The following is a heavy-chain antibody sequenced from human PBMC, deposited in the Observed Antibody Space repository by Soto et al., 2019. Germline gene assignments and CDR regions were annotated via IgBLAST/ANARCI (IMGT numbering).Heavy chain of an antibody. CDR3: ARAYGYYFDY. Sequence: PSETLSLTCTVSGGSMRSSHYWTWIRQPPGKGLEWIGYIYYSGGTNYNPSLKSRVTISVDTSKNQFSLKLSSVTAADTAVYYCARAYGYYFDYWGQGTLVTVSS. J-gene: IGHJ4*02. CDR1: GGSMRSSHY. D-gene: IGHD3-10*01. CDR2: IYYSGGT. V-gene: IGHV4-59*11.